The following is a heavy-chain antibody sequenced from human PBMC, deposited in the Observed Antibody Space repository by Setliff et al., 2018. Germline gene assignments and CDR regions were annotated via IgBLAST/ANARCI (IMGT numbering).Heavy chain of an antibody. J-gene: IGHJ4*02. V-gene: IGHV4-39*01. CDR1: GGSISSGSYY. D-gene: IGHD3-10*01. Sequence: PSETLSLTCAVSGGSISSGSYYWCWIRQSPGKGLEWVGSMYYSGSTYYNPSLKGRVTLSVDTTKNQFSLKLTSMTAADTAVYFCARHLLVQGTYHFDYWGQGSPVTVSS. CDR2: MYYSGST. CDR3: ARHLLVQGTYHFDY.